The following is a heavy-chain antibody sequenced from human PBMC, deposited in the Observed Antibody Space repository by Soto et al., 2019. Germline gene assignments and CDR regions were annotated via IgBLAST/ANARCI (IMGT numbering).Heavy chain of an antibody. CDR3: AKDVGGPGLQNHFDH. V-gene: IGHV3-23*01. Sequence: GGSLRLSCAASGFGFTFSTSAMSWVRQAPGKGLEWVSTFRESGGTTHYANSVKDRFTISRDTSKKMLYLKMNSLRAEDMAVYYCAKDVGGPGLQNHFDHWGQGTPVTVSS. CDR2: FRESGGTT. CDR1: GFGFTFSTSA. D-gene: IGHD2-15*01. J-gene: IGHJ4*02.